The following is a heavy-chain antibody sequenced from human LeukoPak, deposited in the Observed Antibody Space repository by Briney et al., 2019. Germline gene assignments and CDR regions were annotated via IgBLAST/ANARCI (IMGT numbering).Heavy chain of an antibody. V-gene: IGHV3-30*04. CDR3: AKEAGFGYYGN. J-gene: IGHJ4*02. Sequence: GGSLRLSCAASGFTFSSYAMHWVRQAPGKGLEWVAVISYDGSNKYYADSVKGRFTISRDNSKNTLYLQMNSLRAEDTAVYYCAKEAGFGYYGNWGQGTLVTVSS. CDR2: ISYDGSNK. D-gene: IGHD2-15*01. CDR1: GFTFSSYA.